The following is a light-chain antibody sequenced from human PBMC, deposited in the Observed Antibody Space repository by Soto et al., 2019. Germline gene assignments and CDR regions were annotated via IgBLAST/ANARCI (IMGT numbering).Light chain of an antibody. CDR1: SSDVGSYYL. Sequence: QSALTQPASVSGSPGQSTTISCTTTSSDVGSYYLVSWYRQDPGKAPKLIIYEGSKRPSGISNRFSGSRSGNTASLTISGLQAEDEADYYCSSYAHGVVFGGGTKLTVL. CDR2: EGS. J-gene: IGLJ2*01. CDR3: SSYAHGVV. V-gene: IGLV2-23*01.